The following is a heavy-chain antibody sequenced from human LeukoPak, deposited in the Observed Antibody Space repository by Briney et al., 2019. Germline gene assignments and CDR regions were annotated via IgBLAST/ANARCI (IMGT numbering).Heavy chain of an antibody. Sequence: GGSLRLSCAASGFTFSSYARSWVRQAPGKGLEWVSAISGSGGSTYYADSVKGRFTISRDNSKNTLYLQMNSLRAEDTAVYYCASVKWFGELLPFDYWGQGTLVTVSS. CDR1: GFTFSSYA. V-gene: IGHV3-23*01. CDR3: ASVKWFGELLPFDY. J-gene: IGHJ4*02. D-gene: IGHD3-10*01. CDR2: ISGSGGST.